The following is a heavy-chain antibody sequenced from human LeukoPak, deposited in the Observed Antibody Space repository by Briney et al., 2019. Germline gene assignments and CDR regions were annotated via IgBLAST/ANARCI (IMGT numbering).Heavy chain of an antibody. CDR1: GGSISSSSYY. D-gene: IGHD6-19*01. V-gene: IGHV4-39*07. CDR2: IYYSGSS. Sequence: PSETLSLTCSVSGGSISSSSYYWGWIRQPPGKGLEWIGSIYYSGSSYYNPSLKSRVTISLDTSRNQFSLKLSSVTAADTAVYYCASLRGDSGWNFDYWGQGTLVTVSS. CDR3: ASLRGDSGWNFDY. J-gene: IGHJ4*02.